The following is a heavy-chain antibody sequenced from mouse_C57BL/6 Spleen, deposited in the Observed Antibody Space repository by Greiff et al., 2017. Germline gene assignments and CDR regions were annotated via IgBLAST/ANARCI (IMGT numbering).Heavy chain of an antibody. V-gene: IGHV5-16*01. Sequence: EVHLVESEGGLVQPGSSMKLSCTASGFTFSDYYMAWVRQVPEKGLEWVANINYDGSSTYYLDSLKSRFIISRDNAKNILYLQMSSLKSEDTATYYCARGDDYDEGAWFAYWGQGTLVTVSA. CDR1: GFTFSDYY. CDR2: INYDGSST. CDR3: ARGDDYDEGAWFAY. J-gene: IGHJ3*01. D-gene: IGHD2-4*01.